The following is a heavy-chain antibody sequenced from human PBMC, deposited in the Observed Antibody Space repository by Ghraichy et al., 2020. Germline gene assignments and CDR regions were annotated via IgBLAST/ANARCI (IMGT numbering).Heavy chain of an antibody. CDR1: GYTFISYD. CDR3: VRGFLVAAMVLH. CDR2: MNPNTGST. J-gene: IGHJ4*02. V-gene: IGHV1-8*01. Sequence: ASVKVSCATSGYTFISYDINWVRQTTGQGLEYMGRMNPNTGSTVYAEKFQGRIGMTRDTSISTAYLELRSLTSEDTGKYFCVRGFLVAAMVLHWGQGTLVTVSS. D-gene: IGHD5-18*01.